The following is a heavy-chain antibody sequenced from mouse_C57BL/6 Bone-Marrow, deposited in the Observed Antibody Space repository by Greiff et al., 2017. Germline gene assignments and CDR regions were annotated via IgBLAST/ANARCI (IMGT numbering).Heavy chain of an antibody. CDR1: GFNIKNTY. CDR2: IDTANGNT. V-gene: IGHV14-3*01. J-gene: IGHJ3*01. Sequence: EVKLVESVAELVRPGASVKFSCTASGFNIKNTYMPWVKQRPEQGLEWLGRIDTANGNTKYAPKFQGKATITADTSSNTSYLQLSSLTAEDTASYYCAIWFAYWGQGTLVTVSA. CDR3: AIWFAY.